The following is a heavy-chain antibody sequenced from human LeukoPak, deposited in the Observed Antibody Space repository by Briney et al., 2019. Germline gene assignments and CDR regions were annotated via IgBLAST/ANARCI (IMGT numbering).Heavy chain of an antibody. D-gene: IGHD3-16*01. V-gene: IGHV4-34*01. CDR3: ARGAKMYYDYVWGSSQPRLDY. J-gene: IGHJ4*02. Sequence: PSEALSLTCAVYGGSFSGYYWSWIRQPPGKGLEWIGEINHSGSTNYNPSLKCRVTISVDTSKNQFYLKLSSVTAADTAVYYCARGAKMYYDYVWGSSQPRLDYWGQGTLVTVSS. CDR2: INHSGST. CDR1: GGSFSGYY.